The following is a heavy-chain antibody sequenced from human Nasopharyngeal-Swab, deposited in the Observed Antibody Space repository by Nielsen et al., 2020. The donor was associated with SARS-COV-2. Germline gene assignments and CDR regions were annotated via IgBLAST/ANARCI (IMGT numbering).Heavy chain of an antibody. D-gene: IGHD4-17*01. J-gene: IGHJ4*02. V-gene: IGHV4-59*01. CDR2: IYYSGRT. CDR3: AREPDYGDYFDY. CDR1: GGSISSYY. Sequence: SETLSLTCTVSGGSISSYYWSWIRQPPGKGLEWIGYIYYSGRTNYNPSLKSRVTISVDTSKNQFFLKLSSVTAADTAVYYCAREPDYGDYFDYWGQGTLVTVSS.